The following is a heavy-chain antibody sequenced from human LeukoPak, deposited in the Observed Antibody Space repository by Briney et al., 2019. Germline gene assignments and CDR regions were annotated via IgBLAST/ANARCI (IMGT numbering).Heavy chain of an antibody. D-gene: IGHD6-13*01. Sequence: SETLSLTCTVSGGSISSSSYYWGWIRQPPGKGLEWIGSIYYSGSTYYNPSLKSRVTISVDTSKNQFSLELSSVTAADTAVYYCASLAKGKKIAALDYWGQGTLVTVSS. CDR2: IYYSGST. J-gene: IGHJ4*02. CDR3: ASLAKGKKIAALDY. V-gene: IGHV4-39*01. CDR1: GGSISSSSYY.